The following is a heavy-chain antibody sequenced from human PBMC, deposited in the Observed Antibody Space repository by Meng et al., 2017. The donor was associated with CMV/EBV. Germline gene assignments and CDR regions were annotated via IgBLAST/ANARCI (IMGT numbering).Heavy chain of an antibody. CDR3: AREIGDFWSGLGGMDV. CDR1: GFTFDDYG. D-gene: IGHD3-3*01. Sequence: ESLKISCAASGFTFDDYGMSWVRQAPGKGLEWVSGINWNGGSTGYADSVKGRFTISRDNAKNSLYLQMNSLRAEDTALYYCAREIGDFWSGLGGMDVWGQGTTVTVSS. V-gene: IGHV3-20*04. CDR2: INWNGGST. J-gene: IGHJ6*02.